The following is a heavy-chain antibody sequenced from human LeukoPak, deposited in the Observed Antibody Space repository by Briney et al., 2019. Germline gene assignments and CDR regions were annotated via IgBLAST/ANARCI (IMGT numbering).Heavy chain of an antibody. V-gene: IGHV4-39*07. CDR2: IYYSGST. CDR3: ARVPRYSYGHYYFDY. CDR1: GGSISSSSYY. D-gene: IGHD5-18*01. J-gene: IGHJ4*02. Sequence: SETLSLTCTVSGGSISSSSYYWGWIRHPPGKGLEWIGSIYYSGSTYYNPSLKSRVTISVDTSKNQFSLKLSSVTAADTAVYYCARVPRYSYGHYYFDYWGQGTLVTVSS.